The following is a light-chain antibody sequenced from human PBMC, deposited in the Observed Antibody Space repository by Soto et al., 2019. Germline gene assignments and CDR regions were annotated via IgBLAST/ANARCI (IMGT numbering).Light chain of an antibody. J-gene: IGKJ1*01. Sequence: DFQMTQSPSTLSASVGDRVTITCRAGQNIGSWLAWYQQKPGKAPKLLIYKASTLESGVPSTFSGSGSGTEFTLTISSLQPDDFATYYCQQYVSYWTFGQGTKVGIK. CDR3: QQYVSYWT. V-gene: IGKV1-5*03. CDR1: QNIGSW. CDR2: KAS.